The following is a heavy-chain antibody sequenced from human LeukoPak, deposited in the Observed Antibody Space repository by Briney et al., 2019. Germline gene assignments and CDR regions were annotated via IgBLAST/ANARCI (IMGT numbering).Heavy chain of an antibody. CDR3: ARGRSGYSYGYYFDY. D-gene: IGHD5-18*01. CDR1: GGSFSGYY. Sequence: PSETLSLTCAVYGGSFSGYYWSWIRQPPGKGLEWIGEINHSGSTNYSPSLKSRDTISVDTSKNQFSLKLSSVTAADTAVYYCARGRSGYSYGYYFDYWGQGTLVTVSS. J-gene: IGHJ4*02. V-gene: IGHV4-34*01. CDR2: INHSGST.